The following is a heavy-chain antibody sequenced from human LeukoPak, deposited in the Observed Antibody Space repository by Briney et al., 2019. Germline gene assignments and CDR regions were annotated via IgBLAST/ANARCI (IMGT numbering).Heavy chain of an antibody. J-gene: IGHJ1*01. CDR1: GFTFSSYA. V-gene: IGHV3-23*01. D-gene: IGHD6-19*01. CDR3: AKWLVGRYFQH. Sequence: GGSLRLSCAASGFTFSSYAMSWVRQAPGKGLEWVSAISGSGGSTYYADSVKGRFTISRDNSKSTLYLQMNSLRAEDTAVYYCAKWLVGRYFQHWGQGTLVTVSS. CDR2: ISGSGGST.